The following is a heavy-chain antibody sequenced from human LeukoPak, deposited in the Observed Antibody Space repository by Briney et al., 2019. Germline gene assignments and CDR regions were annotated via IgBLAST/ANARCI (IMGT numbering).Heavy chain of an antibody. D-gene: IGHD3-3*01. J-gene: IGHJ6*02. Sequence: GGSLRLSCVASGFTFSSYAMSWVRLTPGKGLEWVSAISGSGGSTYYADSVKGRFTISRDNSKNTLFLQMSSLRAEDTAPYYCAKSVAIYFYYGLDVWGQGTTVTVSS. CDR1: GFTFSSYA. V-gene: IGHV3-23*01. CDR3: AKSVAIYFYYGLDV. CDR2: ISGSGGST.